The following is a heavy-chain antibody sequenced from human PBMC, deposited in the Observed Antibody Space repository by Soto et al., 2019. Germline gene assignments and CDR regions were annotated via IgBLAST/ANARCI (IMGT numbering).Heavy chain of an antibody. J-gene: IGHJ3*02. Sequence: EVQLVESGGGLVQPGGSLRLSCAASGFTFSNYWMSWVRQAPGNGLEWVANIKQDGSEKYYVDSVKGRFTISRDNADNSLNLQMNSLRAEDTAVYYCAKSHLPIRQTAGFDIWGQGTMVTVSS. V-gene: IGHV3-7*01. CDR1: GFTFSNYW. D-gene: IGHD6-19*01. CDR3: AKSHLPIRQTAGFDI. CDR2: IKQDGSEK.